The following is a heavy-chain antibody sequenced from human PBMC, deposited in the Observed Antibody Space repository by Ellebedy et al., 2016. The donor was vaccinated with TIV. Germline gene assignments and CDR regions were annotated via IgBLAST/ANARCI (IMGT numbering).Heavy chain of an antibody. J-gene: IGHJ4*02. D-gene: IGHD3-22*01. V-gene: IGHV3-7*03. CDR2: IKQDGSEK. CDR3: AKDHIEVVIDS. Sequence: GGSLRLSCAASGFTFSDYYMSWVRQAPGKGLEWVANIKQDGSEKNYVDSVKGRFTISRDNAKNSLYLQMNSLRAEDTAIYYCAKDHIEVVIDSWGQGTLVTVSS. CDR1: GFTFSDYY.